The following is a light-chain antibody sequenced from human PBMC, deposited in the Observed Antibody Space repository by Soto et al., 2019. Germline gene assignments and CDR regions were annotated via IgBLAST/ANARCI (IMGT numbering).Light chain of an antibody. CDR3: QSYDSTLSGYV. V-gene: IGLV1-40*01. CDR1: SSNIGAGYD. CDR2: ANN. Sequence: QSVVTQPPSVSGAPGQRVTVSCSGSSSNIGAGYDVHWYQQLPGTAPKLLIYANNNRPSGVPDRFSGSKSGTSASLAITGLQAEDEADYYCQSYDSTLSGYVFGTETKLTVL. J-gene: IGLJ1*01.